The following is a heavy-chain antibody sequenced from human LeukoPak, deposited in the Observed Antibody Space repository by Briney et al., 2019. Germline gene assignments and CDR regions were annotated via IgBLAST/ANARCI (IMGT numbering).Heavy chain of an antibody. CDR1: GFTFSSYS. J-gene: IGHJ1*01. V-gene: IGHV3-48*01. Sequence: GGSLRLSCAASGFTFSSYSMNWVRQAPGKGLEWVSYISSASGSIYYADSVKGRFTISRDNSKNTLYLQMNSLRAEDTAVYYCARDLQEYYYDSSGYNLQHWGQGTLVTVSS. CDR2: ISSASGSI. D-gene: IGHD3-22*01. CDR3: ARDLQEYYYDSSGYNLQH.